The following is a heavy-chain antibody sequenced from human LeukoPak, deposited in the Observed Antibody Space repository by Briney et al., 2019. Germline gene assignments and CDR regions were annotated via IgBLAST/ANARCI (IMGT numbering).Heavy chain of an antibody. CDR3: ARGGRYCSGDACYLVD. Sequence: GASVKVSCKASGGTFSSYAISWVRQAPGQGLEWMGGIIPIFGTANYAQKFQGRVTITADESTSTAYMELSSLRSEDTAVYYCARGGRYCSGDACYLVDWGQGTLVTVSS. CDR2: IIPIFGTA. J-gene: IGHJ4*02. D-gene: IGHD2-15*01. CDR1: GGTFSSYA. V-gene: IGHV1-69*13.